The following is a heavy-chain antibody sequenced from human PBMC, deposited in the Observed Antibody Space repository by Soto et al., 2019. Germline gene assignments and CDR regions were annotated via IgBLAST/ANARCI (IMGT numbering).Heavy chain of an antibody. CDR3: AREYYYGSGTRGGGMGYHGMDV. CDR2: IYPGDSDT. V-gene: IGHV5-51*01. CDR1: GYSFTSYW. J-gene: IGHJ6*02. Sequence: GESLKISCKGSGYSFTSYWIGWVRQMPGKGLEWMGIIYPGDSDTRYSPSFQGQVTISADKSISTAYLQWSSLKASDTAMYYCAREYYYGSGTRGGGMGYHGMDVWGQGTTVTVSS. D-gene: IGHD3-10*01.